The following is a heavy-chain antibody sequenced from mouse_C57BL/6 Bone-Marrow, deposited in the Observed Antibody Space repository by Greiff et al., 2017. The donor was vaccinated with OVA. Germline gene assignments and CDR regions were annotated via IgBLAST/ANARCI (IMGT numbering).Heavy chain of an antibody. D-gene: IGHD1-1*01. CDR3: ARRDYGSPGY. Sequence: EVKVVESGGDLVKPGGSLKLSCAASGFTFSSYGMSWVRQTPDKRLEWVATISSGGSYTYYPDSVKGRFTISRDNAKNTLYLQMSSLKSEDTARYYCARRDYGSPGYWGQGTTLTVSS. V-gene: IGHV5-6*02. CDR2: ISSGGSYT. J-gene: IGHJ2*01. CDR1: GFTFSSYG.